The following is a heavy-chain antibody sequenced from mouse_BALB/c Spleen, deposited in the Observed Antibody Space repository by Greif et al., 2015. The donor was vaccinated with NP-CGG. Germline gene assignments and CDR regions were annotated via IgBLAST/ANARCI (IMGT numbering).Heavy chain of an antibody. Sequence: VQLQQSGAELAKPGASVKMSCKASGYTFTSYWVHWVKQRPGQGLEWIGYINPSTGYTEYNQKFKDKATLTADKSSSTAYMQLSSLTSEDSAVYYCARIGGSYAMDYWGQGTSVTVSS. J-gene: IGHJ4*01. D-gene: IGHD2-14*01. CDR2: INPSTGYT. V-gene: IGHV1-7*01. CDR3: ARIGGSYAMDY. CDR1: GYTFTSYW.